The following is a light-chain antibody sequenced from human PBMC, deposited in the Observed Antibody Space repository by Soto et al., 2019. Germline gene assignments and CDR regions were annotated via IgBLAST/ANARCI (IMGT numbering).Light chain of an antibody. Sequence: QSALTQPASVSGSPGQSITISCTGTSSDVGGYNYVSWYQQHPGKAPKLMIYEVSNRPSGVSNRFSGSKSGNTASLTISGLQAEAEADYYCSSYTSSSIVVLGGGTKLTVL. V-gene: IGLV2-14*01. J-gene: IGLJ2*01. CDR2: EVS. CDR3: SSYTSSSIVV. CDR1: SSDVGGYNY.